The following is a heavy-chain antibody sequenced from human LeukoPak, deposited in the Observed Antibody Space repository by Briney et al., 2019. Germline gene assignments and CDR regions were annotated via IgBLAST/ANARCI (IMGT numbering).Heavy chain of an antibody. Sequence: GGSLRLSCTASGFTFSTYAMSWVRQAPGKGLEWVSAITDSGGNTYYAAPVKGRFTISRDNSKNTLYLQMNSLRVEDTAVYYCARAGHCTNGICYTADFGYWGQGTLVTVSS. V-gene: IGHV3-23*01. CDR1: GFTFSTYA. D-gene: IGHD2-8*01. J-gene: IGHJ4*02. CDR2: ITDSGGNT. CDR3: ARAGHCTNGICYTADFGY.